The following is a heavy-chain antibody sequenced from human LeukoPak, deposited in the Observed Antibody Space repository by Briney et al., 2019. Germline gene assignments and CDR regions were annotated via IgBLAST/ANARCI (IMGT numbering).Heavy chain of an antibody. CDR1: GYTFTSYD. CDR2: MNPNSGNT. CDR3: ARLTGTPYYYYMDV. Sequence: ASVKVSCKASGYTFTSYDINWVRQATGQGLEWMGWMNPNSGNTGYAQKFQGRVTITRSTSISTAYMELSSLRSEDTAVYYCARLTGTPYYYYMDVWGKGTTVTVSS. J-gene: IGHJ6*03. D-gene: IGHD1-7*01. V-gene: IGHV1-8*03.